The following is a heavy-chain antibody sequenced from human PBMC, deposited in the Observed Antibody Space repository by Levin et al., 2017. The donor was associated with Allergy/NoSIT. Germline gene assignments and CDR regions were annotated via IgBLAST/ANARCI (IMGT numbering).Heavy chain of an antibody. CDR2: IYYSGST. CDR3: AKGGRPKGSVNWYLDALDI. D-gene: IGHD1-1*01. V-gene: IGHV4-59*01. CDR1: GGSISSYY. Sequence: SQTLSLTCTVSGGSISSYYWSWIRQPPGKGLEWIGYIYYSGSTNYNPSLKSRVTISVDTSKNQFSLKLSSVTAADTAVYYCAKGGRPKGSVNWYLDALDIWGQGTMVTVSS. J-gene: IGHJ3*02.